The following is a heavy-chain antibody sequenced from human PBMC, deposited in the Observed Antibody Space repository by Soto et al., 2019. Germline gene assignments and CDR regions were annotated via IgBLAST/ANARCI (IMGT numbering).Heavy chain of an antibody. CDR1: GYTFTSYW. CDR2: IYPSDSDI. D-gene: IGHD2-15*01. V-gene: IGHV5-51*01. J-gene: IGHJ4*02. CDR3: VRSGTSSGRFSDY. Sequence: GSGYTFTSYWIGWVRQMPGEGLEWMGVIYPSDSDIRYSPSFQGKVTISADKSITTAYLQWSSLKAADTAMYYCVRSGTSSGRFSDYWGQGTLVTVSS.